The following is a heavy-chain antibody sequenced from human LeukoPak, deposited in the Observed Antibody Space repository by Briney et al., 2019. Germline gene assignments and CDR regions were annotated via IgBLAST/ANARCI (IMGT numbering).Heavy chain of an antibody. CDR3: ARAQSSSWPIDY. CDR2: IYYSGST. Sequence: SETLSLTCTVSGVSISSGGYYWSWIRQHPGKGLEWIGYIYYSGSTYYNPSLKSRVTISVDTSKNQFSLKLSSVTAADTAVYYCARAQSSSWPIDYWGQGTLVTVSS. CDR1: GVSISSGGYY. J-gene: IGHJ4*02. D-gene: IGHD6-13*01. V-gene: IGHV4-31*03.